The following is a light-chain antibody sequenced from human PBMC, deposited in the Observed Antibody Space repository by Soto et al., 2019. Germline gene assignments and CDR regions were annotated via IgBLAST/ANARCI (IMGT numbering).Light chain of an antibody. CDR1: QSISIF. J-gene: IGKJ1*01. CDR2: AAS. V-gene: IGKV1-39*01. CDR3: QQSYTTPWT. Sequence: DIHMTQSPSSLSASVGDRVTITCRAIQSISIFLNWYQQKPGKAPDLLIYAASSLRYGVPSRFRGSESGTEFTLTISSLQPEDFATYFCQQSYTTPWTFGQGTKVDI.